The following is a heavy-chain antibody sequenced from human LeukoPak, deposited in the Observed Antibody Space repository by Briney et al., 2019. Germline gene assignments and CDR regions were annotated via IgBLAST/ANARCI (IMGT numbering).Heavy chain of an antibody. D-gene: IGHD6-19*01. CDR1: GFTFSSYG. V-gene: IGHV3-30*18. CDR2: ISCDGSNK. Sequence: GGSLRLSCAASGFTFSSYGMHWVRQAPGKGLEWVAVISCDGSNKYYADSVKGRFTISRDNSKNTLYLQMNSLRAEDTAVYYCAKDRGSSGWYSGYWGQGTLVTVSS. J-gene: IGHJ4*02. CDR3: AKDRGSSGWYSGY.